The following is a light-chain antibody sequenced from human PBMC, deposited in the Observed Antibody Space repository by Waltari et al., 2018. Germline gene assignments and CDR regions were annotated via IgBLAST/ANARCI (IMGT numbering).Light chain of an antibody. J-gene: IGKJ1*01. CDR3: QQSYATPWT. CDR1: ENVSNR. V-gene: IGKV3-15*01. Sequence: ELVMTQSPATLSVSPGERATLSCRASENVSNRLAWYHQKPGQAPRLLIYDTSTRATGIPARFSGSGSGTEFTLTISSLRPEDSATYYCQQSYATPWTFGLGTKVEI. CDR2: DTS.